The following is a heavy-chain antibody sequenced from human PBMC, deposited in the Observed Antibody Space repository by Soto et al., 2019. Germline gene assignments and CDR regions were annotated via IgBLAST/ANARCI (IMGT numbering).Heavy chain of an antibody. CDR1: GYTFTSYD. D-gene: IGHD3-9*01. CDR3: ARVRLNYDILTGYYSPAVLPDY. V-gene: IGHV1-8*01. CDR2: MNPNSGNT. Sequence: QVQLVQSGAEVQKPGASVKVSCKASGYTFTSYDINWVRQATGQGLEWMGWMNPNSGNTGYAQKFQGRVTMTRNTSISTAYMELSSLRSEDTAVYYCARVRLNYDILTGYYSPAVLPDYWGQGTLVTVSS. J-gene: IGHJ4*02.